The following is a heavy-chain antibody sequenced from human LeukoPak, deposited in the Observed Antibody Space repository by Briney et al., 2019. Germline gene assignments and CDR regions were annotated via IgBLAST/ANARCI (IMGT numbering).Heavy chain of an antibody. CDR1: GFTFSSYN. CDR3: ARASFIPVGGVYYYYYYYMDV. CDR2: ISTSSSYI. J-gene: IGHJ6*03. Sequence: GGSLRLSCAASGFTFSSYNMNWVRQAPGKGLEWVSSISTSSSYIYYADSVKGRFTISRDNAKNTLYLQMNSLRAEDTAVYYCARASFIPVGGVYYYYYYYMDVWGKGTTVTVSS. D-gene: IGHD2-21*01. V-gene: IGHV3-21*01.